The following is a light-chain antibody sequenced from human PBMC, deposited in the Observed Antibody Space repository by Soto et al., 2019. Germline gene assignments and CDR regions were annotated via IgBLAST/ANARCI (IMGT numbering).Light chain of an antibody. CDR1: QGIGDT. CDR2: DTS. CDR3: QHYVNWPLT. V-gene: IGKV3-15*01. J-gene: IGKJ4*01. Sequence: EIVMTQSPATLSVSRGEGATLSCRASQGIGDTLAWYQQKPGQTPRLLIYDTSIRATGVPARFSGSRSGAEFTLTISSLQSEDFAVYYCQHYVNWPLTLGGGTRVDIK.